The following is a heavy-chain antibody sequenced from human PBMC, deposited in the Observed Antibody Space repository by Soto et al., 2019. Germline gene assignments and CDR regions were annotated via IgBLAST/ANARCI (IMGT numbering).Heavy chain of an antibody. CDR2: ISSSSSYI. D-gene: IGHD5-12*01. CDR3: ARDSPGGYEFDY. Sequence: EVQLVESGGGLVKPGGSLRLSCAASGFTFSSYSMNWVRQAPGKGLEWVSSISSSSSYIYYADSVKGRFTISRDNAKNSLYLQMNSLRAEDTAVYYCARDSPGGYEFDYWGQGTLVTVSS. J-gene: IGHJ4*02. CDR1: GFTFSSYS. V-gene: IGHV3-21*01.